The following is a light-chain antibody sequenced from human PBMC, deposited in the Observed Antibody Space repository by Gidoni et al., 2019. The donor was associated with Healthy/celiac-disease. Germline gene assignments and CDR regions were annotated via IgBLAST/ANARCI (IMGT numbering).Light chain of an antibody. Sequence: EIALTQTPATLSLSPGERATLSCRASQSVSSYLDWYQQKPDQAPRLLIYDASNRATGIPARFSGSGSGTDFTLTISSLEPEDFAVYYCQQRSNWQLTFGGGTKVEIK. CDR3: QQRSNWQLT. J-gene: IGKJ4*02. CDR2: DAS. V-gene: IGKV3-11*01. CDR1: QSVSSY.